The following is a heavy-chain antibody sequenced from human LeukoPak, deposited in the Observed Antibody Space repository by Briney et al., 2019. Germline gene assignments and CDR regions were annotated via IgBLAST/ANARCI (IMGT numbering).Heavy chain of an antibody. CDR2: ISYDGSNK. D-gene: IGHD2-15*01. CDR3: AKADIVVVVAANLDY. J-gene: IGHJ4*02. CDR1: GFTFSSYG. V-gene: IGHV3-30*18. Sequence: PGGSLRLSCAASGFTFSSYGMHWVRQAPGKGLEWVAVISYDGSNKYYADSVKGRFTISRDSSKNTLYLQMNSLRAEDTAVYYCAKADIVVVVAANLDYWGQGTLVTVSS.